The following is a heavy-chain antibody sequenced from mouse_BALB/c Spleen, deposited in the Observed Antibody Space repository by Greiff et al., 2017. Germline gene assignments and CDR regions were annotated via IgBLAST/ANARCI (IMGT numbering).Heavy chain of an antibody. CDR1: GYSITSGYY. J-gene: IGHJ3*01. V-gene: IGHV3-6*02. CDR3: AREGGSKRFAY. Sequence: EVKLMESGPGLVKPSQSLSLTCSVTGYSITSGYYWYWIRQFPGNKLEWMGYISYDGSNNYNPSLKNRISITRDTSKNQFFLKLNSVTTEDTATYYCAREGGSKRFAYWGQGTLVTVSA. D-gene: IGHD1-1*01. CDR2: ISYDGSN.